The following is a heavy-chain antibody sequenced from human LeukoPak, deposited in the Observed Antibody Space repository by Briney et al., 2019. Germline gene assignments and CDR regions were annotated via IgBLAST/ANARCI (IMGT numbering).Heavy chain of an antibody. CDR3: ARDKGVGFDY. V-gene: IGHV3-23*01. CDR2: ISGSGGST. D-gene: IGHD1-26*01. CDR1: GFTFSSYA. Sequence: PGASLRLSCAASGFTFSSYAMSWVRQAPGKGLEWVSAISGSGGSTYYADSVKGRFTISRDNAKNSLYLQMNSLRAEDTAVYYCARDKGVGFDYWGQGTLVTVSS. J-gene: IGHJ4*02.